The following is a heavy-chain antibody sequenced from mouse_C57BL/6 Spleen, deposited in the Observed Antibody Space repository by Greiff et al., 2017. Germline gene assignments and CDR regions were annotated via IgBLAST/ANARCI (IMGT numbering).Heavy chain of an antibody. CDR1: GYTFTSYW. Sequence: QVQLKQPGAELVRPGSSVKLSCKASGYTFTSYWMHWVKQRPIQGLEWIGNIDPSDSETHYNQKFKDKATLTVDKSSSTAYMQLSSLTSEDSAVYYCARSGYYYGTWFAYWGQGTLVTVSA. J-gene: IGHJ3*01. D-gene: IGHD1-1*01. CDR3: ARSGYYYGTWFAY. CDR2: IDPSDSET. V-gene: IGHV1-52*01.